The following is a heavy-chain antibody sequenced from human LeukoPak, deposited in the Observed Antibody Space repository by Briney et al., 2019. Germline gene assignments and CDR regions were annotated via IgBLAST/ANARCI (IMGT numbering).Heavy chain of an antibody. CDR3: AREVASAAFDY. CDR2: IKSDGSSA. V-gene: IGHV3-74*03. D-gene: IGHD5-12*01. J-gene: IGHJ4*02. CDR1: GFIFSGYW. Sequence: PGGSLRLSCAASGFIFSGYWMHWVRQAPGKGLVWVSLIKSDGSSAMYADSVKGRFSISRDNAKNTLYLQMNSLRAEDTGVYFCAREVASAAFDYWSQGTPVTVSS.